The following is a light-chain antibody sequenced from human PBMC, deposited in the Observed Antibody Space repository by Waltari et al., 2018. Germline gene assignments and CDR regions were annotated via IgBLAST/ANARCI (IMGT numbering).Light chain of an antibody. Sequence: EIVLTQSPATLSLSPGERAPLSCRARQSIDNDFAWYQQNPGQAPRLLIYDATYRATGIPVRFSGSGSGTDFTLTISSLEPEDFAVYYCQQRANWPITFGQGTRLEIK. CDR2: DAT. CDR3: QQRANWPIT. V-gene: IGKV3-11*01. J-gene: IGKJ5*01. CDR1: QSIDND.